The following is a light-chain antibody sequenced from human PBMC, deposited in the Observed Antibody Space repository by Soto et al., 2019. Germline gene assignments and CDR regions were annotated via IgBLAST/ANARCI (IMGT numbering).Light chain of an antibody. CDR2: DNN. V-gene: IGLV1-51*01. Sequence: QSVLTQPPSVSAAPGQKVTISCSGSSSNIGNNYVSWYQQLPGTAPKPLIYDNNKRPSGIPDRFSGSKSGTSATLGITGLQTGDEADYYCGTWDSSLSASYVFGTGTKATVL. J-gene: IGLJ1*01. CDR1: SSNIGNNY. CDR3: GTWDSSLSASYV.